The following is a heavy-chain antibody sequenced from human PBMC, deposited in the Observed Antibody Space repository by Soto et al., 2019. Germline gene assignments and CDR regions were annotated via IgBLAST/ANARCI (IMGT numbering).Heavy chain of an antibody. V-gene: IGHV4-39*07. Sequence: SETLSLTCTVSGGSISSNRYYWAWIRQPPGKGLEWIGTIFYSGSTFYNPSLKSRLTISVDTSKNQFSLRLSSVTAADTAVYYCARTHDYGGRIYFDYWGQGTLVTVSS. CDR2: IFYSGST. D-gene: IGHD4-17*01. CDR3: ARTHDYGGRIYFDY. CDR1: GGSISSNRYY. J-gene: IGHJ4*02.